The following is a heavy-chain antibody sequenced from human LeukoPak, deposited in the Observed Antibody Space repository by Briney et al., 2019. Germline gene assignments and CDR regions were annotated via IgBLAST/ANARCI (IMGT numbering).Heavy chain of an antibody. CDR2: INPNSGGT. J-gene: IGHJ4*02. V-gene: IGHV1-2*02. Sequence: GASVKVSCKASGYTFTGYYIHWVRQAPGQGLEWMAWINPNSGGTNYAQKFQGRVTMTRDTSISTAYMELSWLTSDDTAVYYCARDDYDILTGSKGGLPLSDYWGQGTLVTVSS. CDR1: GYTFTGYY. CDR3: ARDDYDILTGSKGGLPLSDY. D-gene: IGHD3-9*01.